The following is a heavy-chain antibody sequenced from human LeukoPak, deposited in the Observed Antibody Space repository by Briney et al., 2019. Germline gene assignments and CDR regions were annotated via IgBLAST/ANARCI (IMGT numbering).Heavy chain of an antibody. D-gene: IGHD6-6*01. CDR3: ARDKYSSSLGDY. CDR2: IIPIFGIA. CDR1: GGTFSSYA. Sequence: GASVKVSCKASGGTFSSYAISWVRHAPRQGLEWMGRIIPIFGIANYAQKFQGRVTITADKSTSTAYMELSSLRSEDTAVYYCARDKYSSSLGDYWGQGTLVTVSS. V-gene: IGHV1-69*04. J-gene: IGHJ4*02.